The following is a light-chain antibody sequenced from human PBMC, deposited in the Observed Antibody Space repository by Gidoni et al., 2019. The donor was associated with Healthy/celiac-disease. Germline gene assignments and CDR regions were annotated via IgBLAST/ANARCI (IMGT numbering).Light chain of an antibody. CDR3: QQYNSYLYT. Sequence: DIQITQSPSTLSASVGDRVSITCRASQSISSWLAWYQQKPGKAPKLLINDASSLESGVPSRFSGSGAGTEFTLTISSLQPDDFATYYCQQYNSYLYTFGQGTKLEIK. V-gene: IGKV1-5*01. CDR1: QSISSW. J-gene: IGKJ2*01. CDR2: DAS.